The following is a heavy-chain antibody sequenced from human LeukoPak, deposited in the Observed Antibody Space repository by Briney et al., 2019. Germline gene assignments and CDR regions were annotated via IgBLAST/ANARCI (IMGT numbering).Heavy chain of an antibody. CDR1: GGSISSYY. D-gene: IGHD5-24*01. Sequence: SETLSLTCTVSGGSISSYYWSWIRQPAGKGLEWIGRIYTSGSTNYNPSHKSRVTMSVDTSKIQFSLKLSSVTAADTAVYYCARDRDVYYYYYMDVWGKGTTVTVSS. J-gene: IGHJ6*03. CDR3: ARDRDVYYYYYMDV. V-gene: IGHV4-4*07. CDR2: IYTSGST.